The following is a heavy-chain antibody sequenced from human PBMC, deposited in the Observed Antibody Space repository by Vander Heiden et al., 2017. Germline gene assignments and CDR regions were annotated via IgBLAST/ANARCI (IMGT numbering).Heavy chain of an antibody. CDR3: AKDMTGSYWYFDL. D-gene: IGHD1-26*01. Sequence: EVQLVASGGGLVQPGRSLRLSCAVSGFTFDDYAMHWVRQAPGKGLEWVSGISWNSGSIGYADSVKGRFTISRDNAKNSLYLQMNRLRAEDTALYYCAKDMTGSYWYFDLWGRGTLVTVSS. CDR1: GFTFDDYA. CDR2: ISWNSGSI. V-gene: IGHV3-9*01. J-gene: IGHJ2*01.